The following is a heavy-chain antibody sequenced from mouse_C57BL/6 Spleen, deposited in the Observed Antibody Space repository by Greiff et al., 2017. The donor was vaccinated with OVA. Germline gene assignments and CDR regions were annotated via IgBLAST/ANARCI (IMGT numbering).Heavy chain of an antibody. Sequence: QVQLQQSGAELMKPGASVKLSCKATGYTFTGYWIEWVKQRPGHGLEWIGEILPGSGSTNYNEKFKGKATFTADTSSNTAYMQLSSLTTEDSASYYCASRTSLWYFDVWGTGTTVTVSS. CDR2: ILPGSGST. D-gene: IGHD6-1*01. CDR1: GYTFTGYW. V-gene: IGHV1-9*01. J-gene: IGHJ1*03. CDR3: ASRTSLWYFDV.